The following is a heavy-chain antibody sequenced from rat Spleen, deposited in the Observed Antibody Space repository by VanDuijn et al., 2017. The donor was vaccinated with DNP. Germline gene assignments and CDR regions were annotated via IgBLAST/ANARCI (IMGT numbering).Heavy chain of an antibody. J-gene: IGHJ3*01. Sequence: QVQLKESGPGLVQPSQTLSLTCTVSGFSLTSYGVSWVRQPPGKGLEWIAAISNSGITYYNSGLKSRLSISRDTSKSHVFLKMNIVKTEDTAMYFCARSQGYYFDGSYYPFAYWGQGTLVTVSS. V-gene: IGHV2S8*01. CDR1: GFSLTSYG. D-gene: IGHD1-12*02. CDR2: ISNSGIT. CDR3: ARSQGYYFDGSYYPFAY.